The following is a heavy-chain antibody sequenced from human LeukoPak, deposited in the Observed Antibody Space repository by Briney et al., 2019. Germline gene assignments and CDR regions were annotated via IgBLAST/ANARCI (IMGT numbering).Heavy chain of an antibody. CDR3: ARGGPMTTVVEYYFDY. D-gene: IGHD4-23*01. V-gene: IGHV3-48*01. Sequence: GGSLRLSCAASGFTFSSYTMNWVRQAPGKGLEWVSYISSSSSSIYYADSVKGRFTISRDNAKNSLYLQMNSLRAEDTAVYYCARGGPMTTVVEYYFDYWGQGTLVTVSS. J-gene: IGHJ4*02. CDR2: ISSSSSSI. CDR1: GFTFSSYT.